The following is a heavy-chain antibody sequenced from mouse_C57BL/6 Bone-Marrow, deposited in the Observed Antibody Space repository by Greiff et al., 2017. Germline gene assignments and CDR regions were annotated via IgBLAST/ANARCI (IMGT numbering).Heavy chain of an antibody. V-gene: IGHV1-69*01. CDR1: GYTFTSYW. J-gene: IGHJ2*01. D-gene: IGHD1-1*01. Sequence: QVLLQQPGAELVMPGASVKLSCKASGYTFTSYWMHWVKQRPGQGLEWIGEIDPSDSYTNYNQKFKGKSTLTVDKSSRPAYMQLRSLTSEDSAVYYCERNYNGSSYYYDDWGQGTTLTVSS. CDR3: ERNYNGSSYYYDD. CDR2: IDPSDSYT.